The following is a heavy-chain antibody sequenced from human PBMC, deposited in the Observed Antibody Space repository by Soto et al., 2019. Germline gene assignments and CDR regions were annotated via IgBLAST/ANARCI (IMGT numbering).Heavy chain of an antibody. CDR2: FDPEDGET. CDR1: GYTLTELS. D-gene: IGHD5-12*01. V-gene: IGHV1-24*01. J-gene: IGHJ2*01. CDR3: TKTRSSGPRAPPRQEWYFDL. Sequence: QVQLVQSGAEVKKPGASVKVSCKVSGYTLTELSMHWVRQAPGKGLEWMGGFDPEDGETIYAQQFQGRVTMTEDTSNHTAYIELSSLRSEDPDVYYCTKTRSSGPRAPPRQEWYFDLWGRGTLVTVSS.